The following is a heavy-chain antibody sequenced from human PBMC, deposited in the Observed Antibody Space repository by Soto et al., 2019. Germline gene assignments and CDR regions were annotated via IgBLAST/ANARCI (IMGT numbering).Heavy chain of an antibody. Sequence: QVQLVESGGGVVQPGRSLRLSCAASGFTFSSYAMHWVRQAPGKGLEWVAVISYDGSNKYYADSVKGRFTISRDNSKNTLYLQMNSLRAEDTAVYYCASSVRVGAFDIWGQGTMVTVSS. D-gene: IGHD3-10*01. CDR2: ISYDGSNK. CDR3: ASSVRVGAFDI. V-gene: IGHV3-30-3*01. CDR1: GFTFSSYA. J-gene: IGHJ3*02.